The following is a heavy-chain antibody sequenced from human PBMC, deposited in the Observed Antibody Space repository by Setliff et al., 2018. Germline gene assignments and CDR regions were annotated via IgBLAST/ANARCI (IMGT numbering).Heavy chain of an antibody. D-gene: IGHD1-7*01. V-gene: IGHV4-34*01. J-gene: IGHJ5*02. Sequence: ASETLSLTCAVYGGSFGTYYWIWIRQPPGKGLEWIGEINHSGSTNYNPSLKSRVTISVDASKNQFSLKLSSVTAADTALYYCARNWHWGFDPWGRGALVTVSS. CDR2: INHSGST. CDR3: ARNWHWGFDP. CDR1: GGSFGTYY.